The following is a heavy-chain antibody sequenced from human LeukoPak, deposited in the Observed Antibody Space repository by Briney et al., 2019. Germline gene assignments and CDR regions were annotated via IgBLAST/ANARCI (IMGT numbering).Heavy chain of an antibody. CDR2: IYHSGST. J-gene: IGHJ6*03. V-gene: IGHV4-38-2*02. CDR1: GYSISSGYY. D-gene: IGHD3-10*01. Sequence: PSETLSLTCTVSGYSISSGYYWGWIRQPPGKGLEWIGSIYHSGSTYYNPSLKSRVTISVDTSKNQFSLKLKSVTAADTAVYYCARVEEGYGSGRRENYYYYYMDVWGKGTTVTISS. CDR3: ARVEEGYGSGRRENYYYYYMDV.